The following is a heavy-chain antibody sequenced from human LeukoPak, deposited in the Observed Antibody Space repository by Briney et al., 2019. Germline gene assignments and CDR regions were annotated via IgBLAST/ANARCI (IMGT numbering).Heavy chain of an antibody. J-gene: IGHJ4*02. Sequence: PGGSLRLSCAASGFTFSSYSMNWVRQAPGKGLEWVSSISSSSSYIYYADSVKGRFTISRDNAKNSLYLQMNSLRAEDTAVYYCARGRKRDGYNFDYWGQGTLVTVSS. CDR1: GFTFSSYS. CDR3: ARGRKRDGYNFDY. V-gene: IGHV3-21*01. D-gene: IGHD5-24*01. CDR2: ISSSSSYI.